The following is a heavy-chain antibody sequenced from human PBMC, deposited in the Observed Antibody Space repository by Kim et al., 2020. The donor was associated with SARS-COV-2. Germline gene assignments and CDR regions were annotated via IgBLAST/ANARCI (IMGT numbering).Heavy chain of an antibody. D-gene: IGHD3-3*01. J-gene: IGHJ6*02. V-gene: IGHV3-7*04. CDR3: ARTVRDFWMGYGMDV. Sequence: DSVKGRFTISRDNAKNSLYLQMTGLRAEDTAVYYGARTVRDFWMGYGMDVWGQGTTVTVSS.